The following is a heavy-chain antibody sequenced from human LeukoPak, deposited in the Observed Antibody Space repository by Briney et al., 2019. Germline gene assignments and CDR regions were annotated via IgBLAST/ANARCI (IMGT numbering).Heavy chain of an antibody. CDR3: TRNPSGSYWTGLPFDY. CDR1: GFTFSGSA. V-gene: IGHV3-73*01. CDR2: IRSKANSYAT. J-gene: IGHJ4*02. D-gene: IGHD1-26*01. Sequence: PGGSLRLSCAASGFTFSGSAMHWVRQASGKGLEWVGRIRSKANSYATAYAASVKGRFTISRDDSKNTAYLQMNSLKTEDTAVYYCTRNPSGSYWTGLPFDYWGQGTLVTVSS.